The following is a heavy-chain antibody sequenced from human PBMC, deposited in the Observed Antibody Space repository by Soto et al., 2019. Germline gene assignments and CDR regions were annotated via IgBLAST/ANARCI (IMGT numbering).Heavy chain of an antibody. J-gene: IGHJ6*02. V-gene: IGHV3-30*18. Sequence: QVQLVESGGGVVQPGRSQRLSCAASGFTFSSYGMHWVRQAPGRGLEWVAVISYDGGSKYYADSVKGRFTISRDNPKNTGYLQMNSLRAEDTAVYDCAKVLGYCSSNSCSREAYYYYGMDVWGRGTTVTVSS. CDR3: AKVLGYCSSNSCSREAYYYYGMDV. D-gene: IGHD2-2*01. CDR1: GFTFSSYG. CDR2: ISYDGGSK.